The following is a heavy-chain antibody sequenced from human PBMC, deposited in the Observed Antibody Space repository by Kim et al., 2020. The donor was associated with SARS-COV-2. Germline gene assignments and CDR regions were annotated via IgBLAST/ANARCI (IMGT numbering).Heavy chain of an antibody. D-gene: IGHD2-2*01. J-gene: IGHJ4*02. CDR2: INHSGST. V-gene: IGHV4-34*01. Sequence: SETLSLTCAVYGGSFSGYYWSWIRQPPGKGLEWIGEINHSGSTNYNPSLKSRVTISVDTSKNQFSLKLSSVTAADTAVYYCARGVPRWWGCSSTSCYQVDYWGQGTLVTVSS. CDR1: GGSFSGYY. CDR3: ARGVPRWWGCSSTSCYQVDY.